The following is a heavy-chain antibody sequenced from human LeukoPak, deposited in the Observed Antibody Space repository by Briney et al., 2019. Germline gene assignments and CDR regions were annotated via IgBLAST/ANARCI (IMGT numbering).Heavy chain of an antibody. D-gene: IGHD3-10*01. CDR2: IFPGDSDT. J-gene: IGHJ5*02. CDR1: GYSFSSYW. V-gene: IGHV5-51*01. CDR3: ARQGDYGSGRNYFDP. Sequence: GESLKISCKGSGYSFSSYWIVWVRQMPGKGLEWMGSIFPGDSDTRYSPSFQGQVTISADKSISTAYLQWSSLKASDTAMYFCARQGDYGSGRNYFDPWGQGTLVTVSS.